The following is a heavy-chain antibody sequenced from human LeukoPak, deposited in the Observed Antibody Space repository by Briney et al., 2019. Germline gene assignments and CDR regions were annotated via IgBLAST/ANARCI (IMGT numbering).Heavy chain of an antibody. CDR2: ISPSGDIT. D-gene: IGHD3-3*01. J-gene: IGHJ4*02. CDR1: GFTFSSHG. Sequence: GGSLRLSCAASGFTFSSHGINWVRQAPGKGLEWVSGISPSGDITYYTDSVQGRFTTSRDNSKNMMYVQMNSLRAEDTAVYYCARGGYYGSGRYYFDSWGQGTLVTVSS. CDR3: ARGGYYGSGRYYFDS. V-gene: IGHV3-23*01.